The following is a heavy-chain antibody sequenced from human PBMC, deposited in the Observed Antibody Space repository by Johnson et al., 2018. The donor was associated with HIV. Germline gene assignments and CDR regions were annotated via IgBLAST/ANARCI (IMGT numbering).Heavy chain of an antibody. Sequence: QMLLVESGGGVVQPGRSLRLSCAASGFTFSSYGMHWVRQAPGKGLEWVAFIRYDGSNKYYADSVKGRFTISRDNSYNTLYLQMNSLRAEDTAVYYCAKVFSSWPPDSRDAFDIWGQGTMVIVSS. D-gene: IGHD3-22*01. CDR2: IRYDGSNK. V-gene: IGHV3-30*02. CDR1: GFTFSSYG. CDR3: AKVFSSWPPDSRDAFDI. J-gene: IGHJ3*02.